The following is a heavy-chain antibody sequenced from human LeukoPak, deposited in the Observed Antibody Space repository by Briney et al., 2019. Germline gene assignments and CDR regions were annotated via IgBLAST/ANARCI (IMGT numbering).Heavy chain of an antibody. D-gene: IGHD3-10*01. V-gene: IGHV3-9*01. Sequence: PGGSLRLSCAASGFTFDDYAMHRVRQAPGKGLEWVSGISWNSGSIGYADSVKGRFTISRDNAKNSLYLQMNSLRAEDTALYYCAKDIKYYGSIAFDIWGQGTMVTVSS. J-gene: IGHJ3*02. CDR2: ISWNSGSI. CDR3: AKDIKYYGSIAFDI. CDR1: GFTFDDYA.